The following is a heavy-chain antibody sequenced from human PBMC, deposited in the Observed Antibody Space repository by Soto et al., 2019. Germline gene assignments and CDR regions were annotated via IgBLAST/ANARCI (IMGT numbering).Heavy chain of an antibody. CDR3: AKDMKWGGMTTIHYFDS. D-gene: IGHD4-17*01. CDR1: GFTVGDYA. Sequence: GGSLRVSCVASGFTVGDYAVHWVRQTPWKGLEWVSGISVNGDNVDYADSIKGRFTISRDNAKNSLFLQMNSLRPEDTALYYCAKDMKWGGMTTIHYFDSWGQGP. CDR2: ISVNGDNV. J-gene: IGHJ4*02. V-gene: IGHV3-9*01.